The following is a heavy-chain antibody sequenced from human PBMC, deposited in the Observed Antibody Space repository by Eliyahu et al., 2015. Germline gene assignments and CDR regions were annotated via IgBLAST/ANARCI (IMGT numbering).Heavy chain of an antibody. CDR3: ARDRGIAARPVFDY. CDR1: GYTFISYG. V-gene: IGHV1-18*01. J-gene: IGHJ4*02. Sequence: QVQLVQSGAEVRKPGASVKVSCKASGYTFISYGISWVRQAPGQGLEWMGWISAYNGDTNYAQKLQGRVTMTKDTSTSTAYMELGSLRYDDTAVYYCARDRGIAARPVFDYWGQGTPVTVSS. CDR2: ISAYNGDT. D-gene: IGHD6-6*01.